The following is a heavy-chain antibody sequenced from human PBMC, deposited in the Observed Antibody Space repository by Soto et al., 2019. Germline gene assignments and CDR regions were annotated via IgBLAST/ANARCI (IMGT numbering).Heavy chain of an antibody. D-gene: IGHD3-10*01. Sequence: GGSLRLSCAASGFTVSTNYMTWVRQAPGKGLEWVSHIYSGGSTYYADSVKGRFTISRDSTKNTMYLQMNSLRAEDTAVYYCASGYYGSGHYMIRNYWGQGTLVTVS. V-gene: IGHV3-66*01. CDR2: IYSGGST. CDR1: GFTVSTNY. CDR3: ASGYYGSGHYMIRNY. J-gene: IGHJ4*02.